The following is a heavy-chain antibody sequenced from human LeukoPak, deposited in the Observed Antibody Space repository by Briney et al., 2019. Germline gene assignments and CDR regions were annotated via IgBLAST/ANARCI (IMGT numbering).Heavy chain of an antibody. J-gene: IGHJ4*02. V-gene: IGHV3-23*01. CDR3: AMRGGPDY. CDR1: GFTFSSYA. D-gene: IGHD2-15*01. CDR2: ISGSGAST. Sequence: GGSLRLSCAASGFTFSSYAMHWVRQAPGKGLEWVSAISGSGASTYYADSVKGRLTISRDNSKNTLYLQMNSLRVDDMAVYYCAMRGGPDYWGQGTLVTLSS.